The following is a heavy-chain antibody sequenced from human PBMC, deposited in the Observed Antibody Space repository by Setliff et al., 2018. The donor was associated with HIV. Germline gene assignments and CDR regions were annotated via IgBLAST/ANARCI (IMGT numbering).Heavy chain of an antibody. D-gene: IGHD1-1*01. Sequence: SETLSLTCTVSGGSISGYYWSWVRQPPEKRLELIGFIHYSGSSDHNPSLKSRITISVDMSRNQFSLVLSSVTAADTAVYYCARFQAWQLGRRGGYYYYMDVWGKGTTVTVSS. CDR3: ARFQAWQLGRRGGYYYYMDV. CDR1: GGSISGYY. J-gene: IGHJ6*03. V-gene: IGHV4-59*01. CDR2: IHYSGSS.